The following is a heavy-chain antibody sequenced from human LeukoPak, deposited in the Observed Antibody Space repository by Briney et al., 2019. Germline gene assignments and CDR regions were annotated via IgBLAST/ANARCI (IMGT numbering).Heavy chain of an antibody. Sequence: SKTLSLTCTVSGGSISSYFWTWIRQPPGKRLEWIGYIYSSGSTNYNPSLKSRVTISIDTSKNQFSLNLSSVTAADTAVYYCARGGITVAVNYWGQGTLVTVSS. CDR2: IYSSGST. J-gene: IGHJ4*02. V-gene: IGHV4-59*01. CDR3: ARGGITVAVNY. CDR1: GGSISSYF. D-gene: IGHD6-19*01.